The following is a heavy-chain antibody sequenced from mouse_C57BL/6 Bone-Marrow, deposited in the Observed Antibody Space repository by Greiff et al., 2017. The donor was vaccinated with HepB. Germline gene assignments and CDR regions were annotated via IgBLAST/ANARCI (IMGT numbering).Heavy chain of an antibody. Sequence: EVKLMESGGGLVKPGGSLKLSCAASGFTFSDYGMHWVRQAPEKGLEWVAYISSGSSTIYYADTVKGRCTISRDNAKNTLFLQMTSLRSEDTAMYYCARHGNGDWYFDVWGTGTTVTVSS. CDR1: GFTFSDYG. CDR2: ISSGSSTI. CDR3: ARHGNGDWYFDV. V-gene: IGHV5-17*01. J-gene: IGHJ1*03.